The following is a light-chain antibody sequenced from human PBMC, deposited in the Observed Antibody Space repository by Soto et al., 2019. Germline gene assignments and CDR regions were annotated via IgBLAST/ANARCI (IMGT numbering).Light chain of an antibody. CDR1: QSVSSSY. CDR2: GAS. V-gene: IGKV3-20*01. J-gene: IGKJ3*01. CDR3: QQYGSSPFT. Sequence: EIVLTQSPGTLSLSPGERATLSCRASQSVSSSYLAWYQQKPGQAPRLVIYGASSRATGIPDRFSGSGSGTDFTLTISRLEAEDFAVYYCQQYGSSPFTFGPGTKVDIK.